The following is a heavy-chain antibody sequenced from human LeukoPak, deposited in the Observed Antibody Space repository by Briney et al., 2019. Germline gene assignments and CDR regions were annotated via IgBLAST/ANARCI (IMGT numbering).Heavy chain of an antibody. CDR3: ARDFGYNFYYFDY. CDR2: IYTSGST. D-gene: IGHD5-24*01. CDR1: GGSISSGSYY. J-gene: IGHJ4*02. Sequence: SETLSLTCTVSGGSISSGSYYWSWIRQPAGKGLEWIGRIYTSGSTNYNPSLKSRVTISVDTSKNQFSLKLSSVTAADTAVYYCARDFGYNFYYFDYWGQGTLVTVSS. V-gene: IGHV4-61*02.